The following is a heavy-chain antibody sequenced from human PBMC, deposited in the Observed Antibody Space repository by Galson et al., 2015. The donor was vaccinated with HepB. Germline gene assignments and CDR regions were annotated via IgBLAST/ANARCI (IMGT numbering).Heavy chain of an antibody. CDR2: AYHSGCT. CDR3: ARAKEGRGYFDY. Sequence: SETLSLTCAVSGDSISNDRWWSGVRQPPGEGLEWIGEAYHSGCTNYRPSLNSRVTISVDKSKNQFSLKLTSVTAADTAVYYCARAKEGRGYFDYWGQGTLVTVSS. D-gene: IGHD3-10*01. J-gene: IGHJ4*02. V-gene: IGHV4-4*02. CDR1: GDSISNDRW.